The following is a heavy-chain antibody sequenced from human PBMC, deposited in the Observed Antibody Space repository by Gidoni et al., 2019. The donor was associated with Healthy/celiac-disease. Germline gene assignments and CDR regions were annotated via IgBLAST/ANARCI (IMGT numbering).Heavy chain of an antibody. J-gene: IGHJ4*02. CDR3: ARGTRRDGYNLFDY. Sequence: QVQLQQWGAGLLKPSETLSLTCAVYGGSLSGYYWSWIRQPPGKGLEWIGEINHSGSTNYNPSLKSRVTISVDTSKNQFSLKLSSVTAADTAVYYCARGTRRDGYNLFDYWGQGTLVTVSS. V-gene: IGHV4-34*01. CDR1: GGSLSGYY. D-gene: IGHD5-12*01. CDR2: INHSGST.